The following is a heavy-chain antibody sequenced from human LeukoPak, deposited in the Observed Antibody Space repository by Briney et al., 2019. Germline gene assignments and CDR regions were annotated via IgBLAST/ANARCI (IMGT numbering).Heavy chain of an antibody. D-gene: IGHD5-12*01. CDR2: IKQDGSEK. J-gene: IGHJ4*02. CDR3: ASQGVYSCYDLDYFDY. CDR1: GFTFSSYW. Sequence: GGSLRLSCAASGFTFSSYWMSWVRQAPGKGLEWVANIKQDGSEKYYVDSVKGRLTISRDNAKNSLYLQMNSLRAEDTAVYYCASQGVYSCYDLDYFDYWGQGALVTVSS. V-gene: IGHV3-7*01.